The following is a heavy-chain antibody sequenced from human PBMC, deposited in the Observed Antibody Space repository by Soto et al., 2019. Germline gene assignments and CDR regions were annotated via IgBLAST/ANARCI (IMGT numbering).Heavy chain of an antibody. V-gene: IGHV3-23*01. CDR3: AKDSSGPYYYYGMDV. D-gene: IGHD3-22*01. CDR1: GFTFSSYA. Sequence: GGSLRLSCAASGFTFSSYAMTWARQAPAKGLEWVSSISESGGNTYYADSVRGRFTISRDNSKNTLYLQMNSLRAEDTAVYYCAKDSSGPYYYYGMDVWGQGTTVTVSS. J-gene: IGHJ6*02. CDR2: ISESGGNT.